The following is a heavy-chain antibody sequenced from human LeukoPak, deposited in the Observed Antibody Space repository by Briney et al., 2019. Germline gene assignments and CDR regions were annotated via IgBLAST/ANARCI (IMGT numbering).Heavy chain of an antibody. V-gene: IGHV3-66*02. D-gene: IGHD6-6*01. CDR1: GITVSRNH. J-gene: IGHJ6*03. CDR3: AREATAPRPFSTDYYYYMDV. CDR2: IYSGGST. Sequence: GGSLTLSCAASGITVSRNHMSWVRQAPGKRLEWVSGIYSGGSTFDADSVKGRFTSSRDTSKNTFYLQMNSLRVEDTAVYYCAREATAPRPFSTDYYYYMDVWGKGTTVTVSS.